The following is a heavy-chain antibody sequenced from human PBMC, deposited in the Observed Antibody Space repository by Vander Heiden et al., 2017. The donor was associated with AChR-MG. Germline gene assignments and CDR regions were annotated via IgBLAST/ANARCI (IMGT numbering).Heavy chain of an antibody. CDR3: ARISSPVVVMVNDY. Sequence: QVTLKESGPVLVKPTETLTLTCTVSGFSLSNARMGVSWIRQPPGKALEWLAHIFSNDEKSYSTSLKSRLTISKDTSKSQVVLTMTNIDPVDTATYYCARISSPVVVMVNDYWGQGTLVTVSS. V-gene: IGHV2-26*01. D-gene: IGHD2-21*01. CDR1: GFSLSNARMG. CDR2: IFSNDEK. J-gene: IGHJ4*02.